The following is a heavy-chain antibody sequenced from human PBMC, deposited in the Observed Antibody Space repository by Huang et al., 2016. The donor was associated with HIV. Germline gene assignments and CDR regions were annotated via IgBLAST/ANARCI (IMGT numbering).Heavy chain of an antibody. CDR2: IYWDDDK. V-gene: IGHV2-5*02. CDR3: VHIGRFWSGFYTDKWFDS. Sequence: QITLKESGPTLVQPTQTLPLTCTFSGFSLSTSGVGVAWIRQPPGKALEWGGLIYWDDDKRISHMMKNRLTITKDDSKSQVVRTMTNMNPGDTATYYGVHIGRFWSGFYTDKWFDSWGQGKVVTVSS. CDR1: GFSLSTSGVG. D-gene: IGHD3-3*01. J-gene: IGHJ5*02.